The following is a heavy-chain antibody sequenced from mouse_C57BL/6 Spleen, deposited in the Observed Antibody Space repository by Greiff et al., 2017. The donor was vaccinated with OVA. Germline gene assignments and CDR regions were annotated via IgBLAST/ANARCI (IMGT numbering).Heavy chain of an antibody. CDR3: ARPAHYANRGAMDS. J-gene: IGHJ4*01. V-gene: IGHV1-82*01. D-gene: IGHD1-1*02. CDR1: GYAFSSSW. CDR2: IYPGDGDT. Sequence: VQLQQSGPELVKPGASVKISCKASGYAFSSSWMNWVKQRPGKGLEWIGRIYPGDGDTNYNGKFKGKATLTADKSSSTAYMQLSSLTSEDSAVSFCARPAHYANRGAMDSWGQGTSVTVSS.